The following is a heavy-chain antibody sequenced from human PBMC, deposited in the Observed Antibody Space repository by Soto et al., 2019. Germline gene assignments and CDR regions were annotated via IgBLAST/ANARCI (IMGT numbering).Heavy chain of an antibody. CDR2: ISGSGGST. CDR1: GFTFSSYA. V-gene: IGHV3-23*01. Sequence: GGSLRLSCAASGFTFSSYAMSWVRQAPGKGLEWVSAISGSGGSTYYADSVEGRFTISRDNSKNTLYLQMNSLRAEDTAVYYCAKSGVLILGYDKRLDYWGQGTLVTVSS. CDR3: AKSGVLILGYDKRLDY. J-gene: IGHJ4*02. D-gene: IGHD5-12*01.